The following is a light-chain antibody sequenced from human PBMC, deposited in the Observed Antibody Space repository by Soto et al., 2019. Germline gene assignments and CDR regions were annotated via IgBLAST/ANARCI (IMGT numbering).Light chain of an antibody. CDR1: QSLLVSDDGNIY. CDR3: MQRLKFPYT. Sequence: DIVMTQTPLSLPVTPGEPASISCRSSQSLLVSDDGNIYLDWHLLKSGQSPQVLIFTVSFRASGVPDRFSGSGSDTNFTLKISRVEAEDVGIYYCMQRLKFPYTFGQGTKLEIK. V-gene: IGKV2-40*01. J-gene: IGKJ2*01. CDR2: TVS.